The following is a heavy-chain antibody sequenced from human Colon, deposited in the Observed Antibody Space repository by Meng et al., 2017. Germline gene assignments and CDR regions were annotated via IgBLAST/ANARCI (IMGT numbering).Heavy chain of an antibody. CDR1: GYSFSDCY. D-gene: IGHD2-15*01. CDR2: IVPNSGDT. CDR3: ARSTPSLDY. J-gene: IGHJ4*02. Sequence: QVQLVQSGTEVKGPGASVKVSCKASGYSFSDCYIHWVRQAPGQGLEWMGWIVPNSGDTNYAQKFQGRVTMTRDTSISTTYMELIRLTSDDTAVYYCARSTPSLDYWGQGTLVTVSS. V-gene: IGHV1-2*02.